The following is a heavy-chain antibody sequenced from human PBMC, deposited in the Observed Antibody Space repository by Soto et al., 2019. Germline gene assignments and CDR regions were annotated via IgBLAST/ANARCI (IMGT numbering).Heavy chain of an antibody. CDR2: INGDGTTT. V-gene: IGHV3-74*01. CDR3: ARGQSGSYSFDY. CDR1: GFTLTNYW. D-gene: IGHD3-10*01. Sequence: EVQLVESGGGIVQPGGSMRLSCVVSGFTLTNYWIHWVRQAPGKGLVWVSRINGDGTTTNYADSLKGRFTISRDNARSTMFLQMNSLGADDTAVYYCARGQSGSYSFDYWGQGTLVTVSS. J-gene: IGHJ4*02.